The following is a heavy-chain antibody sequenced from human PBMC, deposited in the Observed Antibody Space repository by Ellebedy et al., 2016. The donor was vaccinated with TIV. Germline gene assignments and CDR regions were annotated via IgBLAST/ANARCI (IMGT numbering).Heavy chain of an antibody. V-gene: IGHV4-59*01. CDR2: IYYSGSA. D-gene: IGHD6-13*01. J-gene: IGHJ4*02. CDR3: ARAFTNRWYGVDY. CDR1: GGSIRSYY. Sequence: MPSETLSLTCSVSGGSIRSYYWTWIRQPPGKGLEWIGCIYYSGSAKYNPSLRRRVTLSLDTSKNQFSLKLNSVTAADTAVYYCARAFTNRWYGVDYWGPGTLVSVSS.